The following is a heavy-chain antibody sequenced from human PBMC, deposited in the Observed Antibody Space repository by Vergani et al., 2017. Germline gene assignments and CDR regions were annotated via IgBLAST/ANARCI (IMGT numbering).Heavy chain of an antibody. CDR3: ARSGGGQIRGPFDY. J-gene: IGHJ4*02. CDR2: IYERGHV. D-gene: IGHD3-10*01. CDR1: GFSIDRGFY. V-gene: IGHV4-38-2*01. Sequence: QLQLQESGPGLVKPSETLSLTCDVSGFSIDRGFYWGWIRQTPGKGLEWIGSIYERGHVYYNPSLQSRVVISVDTSKNRFSLNLSSVTAADTAVYYCARSGGGQIRGPFDYWGQGGLVTFSS.